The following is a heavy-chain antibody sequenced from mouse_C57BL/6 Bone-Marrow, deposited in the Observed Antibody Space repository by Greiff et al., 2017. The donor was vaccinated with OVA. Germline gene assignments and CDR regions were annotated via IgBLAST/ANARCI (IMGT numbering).Heavy chain of an antibody. D-gene: IGHD1-1*01. Sequence: QVQLQQPGAELVKPGASVKLSCKASGYTFTSYWMHWVKQRPGQGLEWIGMIHPNSGSTNYNEKFKSKATLTVDTSSSTAYMQLSSLTSEDSAVYYCAYYGSSRYYFDYWGQGTTLTVSS. V-gene: IGHV1-64*01. CDR3: AYYGSSRYYFDY. CDR1: GYTFTSYW. CDR2: IHPNSGST. J-gene: IGHJ2*01.